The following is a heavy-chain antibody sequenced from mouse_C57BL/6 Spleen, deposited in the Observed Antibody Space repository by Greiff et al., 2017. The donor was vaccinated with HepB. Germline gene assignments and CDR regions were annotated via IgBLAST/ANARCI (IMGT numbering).Heavy chain of an antibody. CDR1: GYAFSSSW. D-gene: IGHD1-1*01. V-gene: IGHV1-82*01. CDR3: AREGYGRTFDY. J-gene: IGHJ2*01. CDR2: IYPGDGDT. Sequence: VQLQESGPELVKPGASVKISCKASGYAFSSSWMNWVKQRPGKGLEWIGRIYPGDGDTNYNGKFKGKATLTADKSSSTAYMQLSSLTSEDSAVYFCAREGYGRTFDYWGQGTTLTVSS.